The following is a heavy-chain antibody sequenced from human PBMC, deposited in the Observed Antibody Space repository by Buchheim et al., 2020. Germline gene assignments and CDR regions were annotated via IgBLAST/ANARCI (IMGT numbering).Heavy chain of an antibody. D-gene: IGHD4-17*01. CDR3: ARDSLQDSGDLDDFDI. V-gene: IGHV3-11*05. CDR1: GFTFSDYY. J-gene: IGHJ3*02. CDR2: ISSSSTFT. Sequence: QVQLVESGGALVKPGGSLRLSCAASGFTFSDYYMSWIRQAPGKGLEWVSYISSSSTFTNYVDSVKGRFTISRDNAKSSLYLQMNSLRAEDTAVYFCARDSLQDSGDLDDFDIWGQGT.